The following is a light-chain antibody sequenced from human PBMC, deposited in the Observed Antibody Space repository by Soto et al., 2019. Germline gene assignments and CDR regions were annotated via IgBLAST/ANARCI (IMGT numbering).Light chain of an antibody. J-gene: IGKJ1*01. V-gene: IGKV1-5*01. Sequence: IERTQSGATLSSSVGDRATITCRAIQSISRWLTWYQQKPGKAPKLLIYEASNLESGVPSRFSGSGSGTEFTLTIGGLQPDDFATYYCQQDYVYPSTFGQGTKVDI. CDR2: EAS. CDR3: QQDYVYPST. CDR1: QSISRW.